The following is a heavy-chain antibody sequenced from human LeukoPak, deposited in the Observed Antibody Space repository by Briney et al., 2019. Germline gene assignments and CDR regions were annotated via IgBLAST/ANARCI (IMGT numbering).Heavy chain of an antibody. J-gene: IGHJ4*02. V-gene: IGHV4-34*01. D-gene: IGHD6-6*01. CDR2: INHSGST. CDR1: GGSFSGYY. Sequence: SETLSLTCAVYGGSFSGYYWSWIRQPPGKGLEWIGEINHSGSTNYNPSLKSRVTISVDTSKNQFSLKLSSVTAADTAVYYCARDGFFEQLAPAHFDYWGQGTLVTVSS. CDR3: ARDGFFEQLAPAHFDY.